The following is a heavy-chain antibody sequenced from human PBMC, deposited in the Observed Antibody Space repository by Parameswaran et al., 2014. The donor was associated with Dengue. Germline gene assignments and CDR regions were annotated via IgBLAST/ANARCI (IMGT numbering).Heavy chain of an antibody. V-gene: IGHV4-39*01. CDR3: ARLSEVYGMDI. D-gene: IGHD3-10*01. J-gene: IGHJ6*02. Sequence: WIRQPPGKGLEWIGSIYYSGSTYYNPSLKSRVTISVDTSKNQFSLKLSSVTAADTAVYYCARLSEVYGMDIWGQGTTVTVSS. CDR2: IYYSGST.